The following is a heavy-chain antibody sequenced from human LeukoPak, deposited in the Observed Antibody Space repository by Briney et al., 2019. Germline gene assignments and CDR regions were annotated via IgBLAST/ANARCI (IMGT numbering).Heavy chain of an antibody. V-gene: IGHV3-23*01. CDR2: ISHSGDKT. D-gene: IGHD2-2*02. CDR3: AKIKYPLPPYYFDY. J-gene: IGHJ4*02. CDR1: GFTFSTFS. Sequence: GGSLRLSCAASGFTFSTFSMHWVRQAPGKGLEWVSEISHSGDKTNYADSVRGRFTISRDNSKNTLYLQMNSLRAEDTAIYYCAKIKYPLPPYYFDYWGQGTLVTVSS.